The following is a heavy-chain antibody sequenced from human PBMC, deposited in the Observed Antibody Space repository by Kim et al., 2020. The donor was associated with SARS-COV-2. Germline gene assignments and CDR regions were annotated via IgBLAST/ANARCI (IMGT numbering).Heavy chain of an antibody. D-gene: IGHD3-16*01. CDR3: AKSPEIGGWGAFDF. V-gene: IGHV3-23*01. Sequence: GGSLRLSCAASGFTFSNFAVSWVRQAPGKGLESVSTIGGSGGATFYADSVKGRFIISRDNSKNTVYLQMNSLRAEDTAKYYCAKSPEIGGWGAFDFWGQGTRVTVSS. CDR2: IGGSGGAT. CDR1: GFTFSNFA. J-gene: IGHJ4*02.